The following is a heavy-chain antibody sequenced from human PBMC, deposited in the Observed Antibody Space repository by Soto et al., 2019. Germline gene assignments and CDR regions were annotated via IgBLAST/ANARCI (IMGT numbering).Heavy chain of an antibody. CDR1: GGSFSGYY. CDR2: INPSGST. V-gene: IGHV4-34*01. Sequence: QVQLQQWGAGLLKPSETLSLTCAVYGGSFSGYYWSWIRQPPGKGLEWIGEINPSGSTNYNPSLKSRVTLSVDTSKTQFSLNLSSVTAADTAVYYCARGRPGRSSAWYISWGQGTLVTVSS. J-gene: IGHJ5*02. D-gene: IGHD6-19*01. CDR3: ARGRPGRSSAWYIS.